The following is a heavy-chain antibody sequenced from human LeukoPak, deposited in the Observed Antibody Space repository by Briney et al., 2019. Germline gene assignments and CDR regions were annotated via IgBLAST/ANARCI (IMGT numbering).Heavy chain of an antibody. CDR2: IKSKTDGGTT. J-gene: IGHJ4*02. Sequence: GGSLRLSCAASGFTFGNAWMSWVRQAPGKGLEWVGRIKSKTDGGTTDYAAPVKGRFTISRDDSKNTLYLQMNSLKTEDTAVYYCTTEVNYDILTGSAYYFDYWGQGTLVTVSS. V-gene: IGHV3-15*01. CDR3: TTEVNYDILTGSAYYFDY. D-gene: IGHD3-9*01. CDR1: GFTFGNAW.